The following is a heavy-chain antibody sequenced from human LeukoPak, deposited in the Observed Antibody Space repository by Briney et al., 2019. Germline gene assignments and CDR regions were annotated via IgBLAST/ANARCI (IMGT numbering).Heavy chain of an antibody. D-gene: IGHD3-16*01. CDR1: GYSFTNYW. CDR3: AASRGGSYFDY. Sequence: GESLKISCKGSGYSFTNYWIGWVRQMPGKGLEWMGIIYPGDSDARYSPSFQGQVTISADKSISAAYLQWSSLKASDSAMFYCAASRGGSYFDYWGQGTLVTVSS. V-gene: IGHV5-51*01. CDR2: IYPGDSDA. J-gene: IGHJ4*02.